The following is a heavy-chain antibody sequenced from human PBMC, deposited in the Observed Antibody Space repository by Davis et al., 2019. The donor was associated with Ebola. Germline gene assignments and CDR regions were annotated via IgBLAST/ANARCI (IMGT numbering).Heavy chain of an antibody. D-gene: IGHD2-2*01. CDR3: ARDQSTSDYAMDV. CDR2: IYYSGST. CDR1: GGSISTGGYY. J-gene: IGHJ6*04. Sequence: SETLSLTCTVSGGSISTGGYYWSWIRQHPGKGLEWIGYIYYSGSTYYNPSLQSRVFISVDTSKNQFSLKLSSVTAAATAVYYCARDQSTSDYAMDVWGKGTTVTVSS. V-gene: IGHV4-31*03.